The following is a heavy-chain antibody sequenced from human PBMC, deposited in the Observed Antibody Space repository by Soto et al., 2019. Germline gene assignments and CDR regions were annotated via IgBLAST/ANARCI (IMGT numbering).Heavy chain of an antibody. CDR2: IYYSGST. CDR1: GGSISSSSYY. D-gene: IGHD3-9*01. J-gene: IGHJ6*02. V-gene: IGHV4-39*01. CDR3: ARRGELRYFDWLLGRDYYYGMDV. Sequence: SETLSLTCTVSGGSISSSSYYWGWIRQPPGKGPEWIGSIYYSGSTYYNPSLKSRVTISVDTSKNQFSLKLSSVTAADTAVYYCARRGELRYFDWLLGRDYYYGMDVWGQGTTVTVSS.